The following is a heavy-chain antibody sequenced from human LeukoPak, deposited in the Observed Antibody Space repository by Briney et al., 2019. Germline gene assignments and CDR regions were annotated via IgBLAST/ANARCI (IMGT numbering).Heavy chain of an antibody. Sequence: GGSLRLSCAASGFIFTTSGMNWVRQAPGKGLEWLAYISDTGHTIYYAGSVKGRFTISRDNAKNSLYLQMNSLRAEDTAVYFCARVRYCSGGSCYDDYWGQGTLVTVSS. V-gene: IGHV3-48*04. D-gene: IGHD2-15*01. CDR2: ISDTGHTI. CDR1: GFIFTTSG. CDR3: ARVRYCSGGSCYDDY. J-gene: IGHJ4*02.